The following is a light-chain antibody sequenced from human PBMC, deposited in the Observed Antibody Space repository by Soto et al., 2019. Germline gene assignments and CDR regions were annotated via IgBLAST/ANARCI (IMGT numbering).Light chain of an antibody. Sequence: EIVMTQSPATLSVSPGERATLSCRASQSVSRNLAWYQQKPGQAPRLLIYGASTRATGIPARFSGSGSGTECTLTISSLQSEDFAVYYCQQYNNWPLGTFGQGTKVEIK. V-gene: IGKV3-15*01. CDR3: QQYNNWPLGT. CDR2: GAS. J-gene: IGKJ1*01. CDR1: QSVSRN.